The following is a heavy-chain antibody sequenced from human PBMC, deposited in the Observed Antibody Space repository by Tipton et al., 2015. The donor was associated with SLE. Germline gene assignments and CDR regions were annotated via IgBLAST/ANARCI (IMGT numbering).Heavy chain of an antibody. CDR3: ARLAHYNSNWYLGV. CDR2: FYHSGNT. CDR1: RYSISSGYY. V-gene: IGHV4-38-2*02. J-gene: IGHJ4*02. Sequence: TLSLTCIVSRYSISSGYYWGWMRQAPGKELEWIGSFYHSGNTYYNPSLTSRVTISADTSKNQFSLRLRSVTAADTAVYYCARLAHYNSNWYLGVWGQGSLVTVSS. D-gene: IGHD3-22*01.